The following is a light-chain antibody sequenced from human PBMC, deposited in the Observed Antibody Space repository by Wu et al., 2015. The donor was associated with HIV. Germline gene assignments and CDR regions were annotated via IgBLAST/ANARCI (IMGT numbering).Light chain of an antibody. CDR2: SES. V-gene: IGKV3-20*01. J-gene: IGKJ1*01. CDR1: QRVSSNS. Sequence: EIVLTQSPGTLSLSPGERATLSCRASQRVSSNSIGWYQKKPGQAPRLLMYSESSRATGIPDRFSGSGSGTDFTLTISRLEPEDFAVYYCQQYGSSPPGTFGQGTKVEIK. CDR3: QQYGSSPPGT.